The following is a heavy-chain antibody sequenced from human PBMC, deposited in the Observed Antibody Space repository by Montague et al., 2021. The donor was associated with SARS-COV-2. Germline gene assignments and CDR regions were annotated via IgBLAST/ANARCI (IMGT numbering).Heavy chain of an antibody. CDR3: AKGDVDTAMAFEY. D-gene: IGHD5-18*01. CDR2: ISGSGSSA. J-gene: IGHJ4*02. Sequence: SLRLSCAASGFTFSSYAMSWVRQAPGKGLEWVSAISGSGSSAYYADSVKGRFTISRDNSKNTLYLQMNSLRAEDTAVYYCAKGDVDTAMAFEYWGQGTLVPVSS. V-gene: IGHV3-23*01. CDR1: GFTFSSYA.